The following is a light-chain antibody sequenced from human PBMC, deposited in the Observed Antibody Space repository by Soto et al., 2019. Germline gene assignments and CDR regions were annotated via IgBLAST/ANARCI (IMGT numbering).Light chain of an antibody. CDR2: DAS. CDR3: QHRGNWPPT. Sequence: EILLTHSPGTLSLSPGERATLSCRASHSVRANLAWYQQKPGQAPRLLIYDASNRATGIPARFSGSGSGTDFTLTISSLEPEDFALYYCQHRGNWPPTFGGGTKVDIK. J-gene: IGKJ4*01. V-gene: IGKV3-11*01. CDR1: HSVRAN.